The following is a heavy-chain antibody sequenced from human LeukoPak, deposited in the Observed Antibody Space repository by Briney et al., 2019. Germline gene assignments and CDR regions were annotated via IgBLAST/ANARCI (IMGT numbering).Heavy chain of an antibody. Sequence: GGSLRLSCAASGFTFSSYWMSWVRQAPGKGLEWVANIKQDGSEKYYVDSVKGRFTISRDNAKNSLYLQMNSLRAEDTAVYYCAREPSIGTDAFDIWGQGTMVTVSS. J-gene: IGHJ3*02. CDR2: IKQDGSEK. D-gene: IGHD1-1*01. CDR1: GFTFSSYW. V-gene: IGHV3-7*01. CDR3: AREPSIGTDAFDI.